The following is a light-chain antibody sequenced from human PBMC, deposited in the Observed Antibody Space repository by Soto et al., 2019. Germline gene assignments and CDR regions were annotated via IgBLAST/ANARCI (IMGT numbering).Light chain of an antibody. CDR3: QSYDSSLTGFYV. Sequence: QSALTQPPSVSGAPGQRVTISCTGSSSNIGADYDVHWYQQIPGAAPNLLIYDKNNRPSGVPDRFSGSKSGTSASLAITGLQAEDEADYYCQSYDSSLTGFYVFGTGTKLTVL. CDR1: SSNIGADYD. V-gene: IGLV1-40*01. J-gene: IGLJ1*01. CDR2: DKN.